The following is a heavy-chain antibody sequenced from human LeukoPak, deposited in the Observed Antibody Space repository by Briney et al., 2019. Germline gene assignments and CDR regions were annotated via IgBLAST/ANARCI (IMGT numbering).Heavy chain of an antibody. V-gene: IGHV1-18*01. Sequence: ASVKVSCKASGYSFTSYGISWVRQAPGQGLEWMGWISAYNGNTNYAQKLQGRVTMTTDTSTSTAYMELRSLRSDDTAVYYCARGTPGPLGYCSSTSCYTYFDYWGQGTLVTVSS. D-gene: IGHD2-2*02. J-gene: IGHJ4*02. CDR3: ARGTPGPLGYCSSTSCYTYFDY. CDR1: GYSFTSYG. CDR2: ISAYNGNT.